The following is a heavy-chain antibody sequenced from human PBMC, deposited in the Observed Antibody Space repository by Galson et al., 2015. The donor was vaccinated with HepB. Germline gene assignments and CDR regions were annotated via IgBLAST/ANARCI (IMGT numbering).Heavy chain of an antibody. D-gene: IGHD2-15*01. CDR1: GYTFSTYS. J-gene: IGHJ5*02. V-gene: IGHV1-18*01. Sequence: SVKVSCRVSGYTFSTYSVTWVRQAPGQGLEWMGCIIAYNRKTNYAQTFQGRLSMTTDTSTSTAYMEMRRLRSDDTAIYYCAKGDLVVGVAATLNNWFDPWGQGTLVTVSS. CDR3: AKGDLVVGVAATLNNWFDP. CDR2: IIAYNRKT.